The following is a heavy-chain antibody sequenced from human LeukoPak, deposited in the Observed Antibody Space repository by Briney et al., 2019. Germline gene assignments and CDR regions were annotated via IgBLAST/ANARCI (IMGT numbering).Heavy chain of an antibody. CDR1: GFTFSSYW. CDR3: ARDRLRFPNWFDP. V-gene: IGHV3-74*01. CDR2: INSDGSST. J-gene: IGHJ5*02. D-gene: IGHD3-3*01. Sequence: GGSLRLSCAASGFTFSSYWMHRVRQAPGKGLVWVSRINSDGSSTSYADSVKGRFTISRDNAKNTLYLQMNSLRAEDTAVYYCARDRLRFPNWFDPWGQGTLVTVSS.